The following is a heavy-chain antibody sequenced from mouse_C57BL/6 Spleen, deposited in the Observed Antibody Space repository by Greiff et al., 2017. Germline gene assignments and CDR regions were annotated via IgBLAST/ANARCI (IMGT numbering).Heavy chain of an antibody. CDR2: IYPADSET. V-gene: IGHV1-61*01. Sequence: QVQLMQPGAELVRPGSSVKLSCKASGYTFTSYWMDWVKQRPGQGLEWIGNIYPADSETHYNQKFKDKATLTVDKSSSTAYMQLSSLTSEDSAVYYCAREGLGLDYWGQGTTLTVSS. CDR1: GYTFTSYW. CDR3: AREGLGLDY. D-gene: IGHD4-1*01. J-gene: IGHJ2*01.